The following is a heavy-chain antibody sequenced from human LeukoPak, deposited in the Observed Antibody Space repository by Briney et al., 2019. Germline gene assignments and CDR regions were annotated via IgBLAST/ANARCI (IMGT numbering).Heavy chain of an antibody. CDR1: GGSFSGYY. Sequence: SETLSLTCAVYGGSFSGYYWSWLRQPPGKGLEWIGSIYHSGNTYYNPSLKRRVTISVDTSRKQFSLKRSSVAAADTAVYYCARGGNYWPQWWFDPWGRGTLVSVSS. V-gene: IGHV4-34*01. D-gene: IGHD1-26*01. CDR3: ARGGNYWPQWWFDP. CDR2: IYHSGNT. J-gene: IGHJ5*02.